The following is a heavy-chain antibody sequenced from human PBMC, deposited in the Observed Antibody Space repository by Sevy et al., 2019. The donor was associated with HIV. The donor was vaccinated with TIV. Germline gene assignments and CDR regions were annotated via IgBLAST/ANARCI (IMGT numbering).Heavy chain of an antibody. CDR3: ARGGIMATTEYGMDV. Sequence: SETLSLTCAVSGGSSSGYYWAWIRQSPGKGLEWIGEISHRGSTKYNPSLKSRVSISVDTSMDQISLRLTSLTAADTAVYYCARGGIMATTEYGMDVWGQGTTVTVSS. V-gene: IGHV4-34*01. J-gene: IGHJ6*02. CDR2: ISHRGST. D-gene: IGHD1-1*01. CDR1: GGSSSGYY.